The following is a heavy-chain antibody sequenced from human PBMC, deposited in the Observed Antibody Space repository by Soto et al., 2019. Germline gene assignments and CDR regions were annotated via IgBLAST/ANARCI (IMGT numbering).Heavy chain of an antibody. J-gene: IGHJ4*02. Sequence: QVHLVQSEGEVKKPGASVRVSCKTSGYTFSDYGVSWVRRAPGQGLEWMGWINTYNGNTKYEQKFQGRVTLSTDTSTRTVFLERTSLKFDDAAVYYCARGFIPENYWGQGTRVTVSS. CDR1: GYTFSDYG. CDR3: ARGFIPENY. D-gene: IGHD2-2*01. CDR2: INTYNGNT. V-gene: IGHV1-18*01.